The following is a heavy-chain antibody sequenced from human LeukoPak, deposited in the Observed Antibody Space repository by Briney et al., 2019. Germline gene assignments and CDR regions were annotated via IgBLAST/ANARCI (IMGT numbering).Heavy chain of an antibody. V-gene: IGHV4-4*02. CDR1: GGSISSNNW. CDR2: IFHTGST. D-gene: IGHD6-13*01. Sequence: SETLSLTCAVSGGSISSNNWWSWVRQSPGKGLEWIGEIFHTGSTNYNPSLKSRVTISVDKSKNQFSLMVSSVTAADTAVYYCARDYFIVATETTSMDVWGRGTMVTVSS. CDR3: ARDYFIVATETTSMDV. J-gene: IGHJ6*03.